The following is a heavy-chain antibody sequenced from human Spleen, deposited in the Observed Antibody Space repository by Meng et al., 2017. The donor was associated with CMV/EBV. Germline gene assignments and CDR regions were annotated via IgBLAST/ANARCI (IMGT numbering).Heavy chain of an antibody. CDR1: GFTFSSYA. J-gene: IGHJ6*02. D-gene: IGHD3-22*01. CDR2: IRSKAYGGTT. Sequence: GGSLRLSCAASGFTFSSYAMSWVRQAPGKGLEWVGFIRSKAYGGTTEYAASVKGRFTISRDDSKSIAYLQMNSLKTEDTAVYYCTRVGFDDSSGYYYYYYGMDVWGQGTTVTVSS. V-gene: IGHV3-49*04. CDR3: TRVGFDDSSGYYYYYYGMDV.